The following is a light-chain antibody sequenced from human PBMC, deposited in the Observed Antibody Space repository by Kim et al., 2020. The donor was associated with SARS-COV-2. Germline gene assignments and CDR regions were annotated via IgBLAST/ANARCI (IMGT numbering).Light chain of an antibody. Sequence: DIQMTQSPSTLSASVGDRVTITCRASQSIYITLAWYQQKPGKAPKLLIYKASSLQSGVPSRFSGSGSGTEFTLTISSLQPDDFATYYCKQYNTDPRTFGQGTKVDIK. J-gene: IGKJ1*01. CDR1: QSIYIT. V-gene: IGKV1-5*03. CDR2: KAS. CDR3: KQYNTDPRT.